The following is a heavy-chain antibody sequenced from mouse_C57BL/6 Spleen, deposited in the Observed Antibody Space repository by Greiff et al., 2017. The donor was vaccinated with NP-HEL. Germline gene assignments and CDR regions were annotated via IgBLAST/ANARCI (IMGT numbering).Heavy chain of an antibody. CDR3: ARSSSSFDY. V-gene: IGHV1-61*01. D-gene: IGHD1-1*01. CDR2: IYPSDSET. Sequence: VQLQQPGAELVRPGSSVKLSCKASGYTFTSYWMDWVKQRPGQGLEWIGNIYPSDSETHYNQKFQDKATLTVDKSSSTAYMQLSSLTSEDSAVYYCARSSSSFDYWGQGTTLTVSS. J-gene: IGHJ2*01. CDR1: GYTFTSYW.